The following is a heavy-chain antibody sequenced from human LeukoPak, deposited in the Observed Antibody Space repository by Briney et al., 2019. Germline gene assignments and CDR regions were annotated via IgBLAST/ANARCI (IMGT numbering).Heavy chain of an antibody. V-gene: IGHV4-59*11. J-gene: IGHJ4*02. D-gene: IGHD5-12*01. CDR1: GGSISSHF. CDR2: IHYNGST. Sequence: SETLSFTCTVSGGSISSHFCSWIRQPPGQGLEWMGYIHYNGSTNYNHYLNSRITISVDTYKNQFSLTLSSVTAAETAVYYCARNGYSGRSLFDCWGQGTLVTVSS. CDR3: ARNGYSGRSLFDC.